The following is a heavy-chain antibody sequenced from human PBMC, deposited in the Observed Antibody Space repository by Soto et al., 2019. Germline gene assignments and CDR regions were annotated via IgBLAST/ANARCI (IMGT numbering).Heavy chain of an antibody. J-gene: IGHJ6*02. Sequence: QVQLVQSGAEVKKPGSSVKVSCKASGGTFSSYLISWVRQAPGQGLEWMGGIIPIFGTANYAQKFQGRVTITADESTSTVYMALSSLRSEDTAVYYCARGIVVVVGAKYNYHGMDVWGQGTTVTVSS. D-gene: IGHD2-15*01. V-gene: IGHV1-69*12. CDR1: GGTFSSYL. CDR2: IIPIFGTA. CDR3: ARGIVVVVGAKYNYHGMDV.